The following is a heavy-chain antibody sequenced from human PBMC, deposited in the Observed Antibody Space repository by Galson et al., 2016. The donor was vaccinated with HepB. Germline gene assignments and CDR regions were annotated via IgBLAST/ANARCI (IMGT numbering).Heavy chain of an antibody. CDR2: ISSSSSSI. CDR1: GFTFSSYS. CDR3: ARVARRRSGSGNYRDTHAMDV. D-gene: IGHD3-10*01. J-gene: IGHJ6*02. Sequence: SLRLSCAASGFTFSSYSMNWVRQAPGKGLEWVSYISSSSSSINYADSVKGRCTISRDNAKSSLYLQMNSLRDGDTAVYYCARVARRRSGSGNYRDTHAMDVRGQGTTVTVSS. V-gene: IGHV3-48*02.